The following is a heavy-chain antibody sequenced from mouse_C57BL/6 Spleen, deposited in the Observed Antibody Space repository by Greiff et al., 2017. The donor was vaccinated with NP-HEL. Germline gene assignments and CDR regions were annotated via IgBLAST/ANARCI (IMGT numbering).Heavy chain of an antibody. Sequence: VQLQQPGAELVMPGASVKLSCKASGYTFTSYWMHWVKQRPGQGLEWIGEIDPSDSYTNYNQKFKGKSTLTVDKSSSTAYMQLSSLTSEDSAVYYCARSGDYWYFDVWGTGTTVTVSS. CDR3: ARSGDYWYFDV. CDR2: IDPSDSYT. D-gene: IGHD3-2*02. J-gene: IGHJ1*03. V-gene: IGHV1-69*01. CDR1: GYTFTSYW.